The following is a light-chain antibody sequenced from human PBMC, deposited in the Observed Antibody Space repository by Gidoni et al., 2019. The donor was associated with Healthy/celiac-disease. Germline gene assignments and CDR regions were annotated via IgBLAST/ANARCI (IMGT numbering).Light chain of an antibody. J-gene: IGKJ2*01. V-gene: IGKV1-33*01. Sequence: DIQMTQSPSSLSASVGDRVTITCQASQDISNYLNWYQQKPGKAPKRLIYDASNLETGVPSRFSGSGSGTDFTCTISSLQPEDIATYYCQQYDNPPYTFXXXTKLEIK. CDR2: DAS. CDR3: QQYDNPPYT. CDR1: QDISNY.